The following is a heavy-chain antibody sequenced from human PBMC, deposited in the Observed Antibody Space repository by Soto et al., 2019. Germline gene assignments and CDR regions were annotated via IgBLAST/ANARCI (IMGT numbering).Heavy chain of an antibody. D-gene: IGHD5-18*01. CDR2: IYYSGST. V-gene: IGHV4-31*03. Sequence: QVQLQESGPGLVKPSQTLSLTCTVSGGSISSGGYYWSWIRHHPGKGLEWIGYIYYSGSTYYNPSLKSRLTISVDTSKNQFSLNLSSVTAADTAVYYCARERGYSETDYCGQGTLVTVSS. J-gene: IGHJ4*02. CDR3: ARERGYSETDY. CDR1: GGSISSGGYY.